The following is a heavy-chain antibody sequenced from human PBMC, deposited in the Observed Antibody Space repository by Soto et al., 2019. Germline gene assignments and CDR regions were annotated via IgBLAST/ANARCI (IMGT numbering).Heavy chain of an antibody. CDR2: IKSKTDGGTT. D-gene: IGHD2-15*01. V-gene: IGHV3-15*01. Sequence: PGGSLRLSCAASGFTFSNAWMSWVRQAPGKGLEWVGRIKSKTDGGTTDYAAPVKGRFTISRDDSKNTLYLQMNSLKTEDTAVYYCARSGYRSGGSCYELDFDYWGQGTLVTVSS. CDR1: GFTFSNAW. J-gene: IGHJ4*02. CDR3: ARSGYRSGGSCYELDFDY.